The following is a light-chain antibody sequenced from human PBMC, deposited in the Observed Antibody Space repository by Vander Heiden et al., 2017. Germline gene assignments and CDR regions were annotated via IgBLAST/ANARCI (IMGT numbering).Light chain of an antibody. V-gene: IGLV2-14*01. J-gene: IGLJ3*02. CDR1: ISDVGAYNY. Sequence: QSALTQPAPVSGSPGQPISISCTGAISDVGAYNYVSWYQQHPGKAPKLMIYDVTNRPSGVSNRFSGSKSGNTASLTISGLQAEDEADYYCTSYTSSSTWVFGGGTKLTVL. CDR2: DVT. CDR3: TSYTSSSTWV.